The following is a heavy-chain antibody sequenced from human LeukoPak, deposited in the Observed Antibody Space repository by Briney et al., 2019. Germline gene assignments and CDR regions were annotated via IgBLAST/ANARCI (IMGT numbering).Heavy chain of an antibody. D-gene: IGHD4-11*01. CDR2: INHSGST. CDR1: GGSISSGGYY. J-gene: IGHJ5*02. Sequence: SETLSLTCTVSGGSISSGGYYWSWIRQHPGKGLEWIGEINHSGSTNYNPSLKSRVTISVDTSKNQFSLKLSSVTAADTAVYYCARDYSPMLRWFDPWGQGTLVTVSS. V-gene: IGHV4-39*07. CDR3: ARDYSPMLRWFDP.